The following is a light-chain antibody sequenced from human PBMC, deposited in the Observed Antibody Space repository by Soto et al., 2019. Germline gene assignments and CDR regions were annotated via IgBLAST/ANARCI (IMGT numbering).Light chain of an antibody. J-gene: IGKJ5*01. Sequence: EIVLTQSPGTLSLSPGERATLSCRASESVSSSSLAWYQQKPGQAPRLLMHGASSRATGIPDRFSGSGSGADFTLTISRVEPEDFAVYYCQHYGTSPEVTFDQGTRLEIK. CDR2: GAS. CDR3: QHYGTSPEVT. V-gene: IGKV3-20*01. CDR1: ESVSSSS.